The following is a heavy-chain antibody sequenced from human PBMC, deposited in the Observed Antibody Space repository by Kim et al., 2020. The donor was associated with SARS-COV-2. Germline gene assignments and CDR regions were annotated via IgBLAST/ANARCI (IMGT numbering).Heavy chain of an antibody. Sequence: SLKSRVTISGDTSKNQFSLKLRSVTAADTAVYYCALSEDYDYVWGSSLDYWGQGTLVTVSS. CDR3: ALSEDYDYVWGSSLDY. D-gene: IGHD3-16*01. V-gene: IGHV4-59*01. J-gene: IGHJ4*02.